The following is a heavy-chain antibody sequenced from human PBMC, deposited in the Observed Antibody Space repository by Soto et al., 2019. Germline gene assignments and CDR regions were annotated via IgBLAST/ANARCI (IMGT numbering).Heavy chain of an antibody. CDR3: AREELRFLEGLGYYYYYGMDV. Sequence: GGSVRLSCASSGFTFSSYWMSWVRQAPGKGLEWVANIKQDGSEKYYVDSVKGRFTISRDNAKNSLYLQMNSLRAEDTAVYYCAREELRFLEGLGYYYYYGMDVWGQGTTVTVSS. CDR2: IKQDGSEK. J-gene: IGHJ6*02. CDR1: GFTFSSYW. D-gene: IGHD3-3*01. V-gene: IGHV3-7*03.